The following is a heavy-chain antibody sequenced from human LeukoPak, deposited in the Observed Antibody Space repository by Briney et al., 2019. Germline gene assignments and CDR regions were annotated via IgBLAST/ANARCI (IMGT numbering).Heavy chain of an antibody. CDR2: IRSDGSSK. J-gene: IGHJ4*02. V-gene: IGHV3-30*02. CDR3: AKGDSTSPGGGY. D-gene: IGHD3-16*01. CDR1: GFTFSSYG. Sequence: GGSLRLSCAAFGFTFSSYGMHWVRQAPGKGLEWVAFIRSDGSSKYYVDSVKGRFTISRDNSKNTLYLQMNSLRVEDTAVYYCAKGDSTSPGGGYWGQRTLVTVSS.